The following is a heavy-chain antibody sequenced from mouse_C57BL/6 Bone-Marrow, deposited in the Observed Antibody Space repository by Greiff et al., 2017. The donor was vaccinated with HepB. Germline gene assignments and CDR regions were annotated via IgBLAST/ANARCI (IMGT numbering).Heavy chain of an antibody. CDR1: GFLLNSYC. V-gene: IGHV2-2*01. J-gene: IGHJ3*01. D-gene: IGHD2-3*01. CDR3: ANDGYSSWFAY. CDR2: IWSGGST. Sequence: QVQLQQSGPGLVQPSQSLSITCTVSGFLLNSYCVHWVRQSPGKGLEWLGVIWSGGSTDYNAAFIFRLSISKDNSKSQVFFKMNSLQTDDTAIYYCANDGYSSWFAYWGQGTLVTVSA.